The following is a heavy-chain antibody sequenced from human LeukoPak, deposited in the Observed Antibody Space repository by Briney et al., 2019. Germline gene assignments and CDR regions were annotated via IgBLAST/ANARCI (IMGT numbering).Heavy chain of an antibody. CDR1: GFTFSGFW. J-gene: IGHJ5*02. D-gene: IGHD4-17*01. Sequence: PGGSLRLSCAVSGFTFSGFWMSWSRQAPGKGLEWVASINSDGSEGYYADVVKGRFTISRDNAKNSLYLQINSLRAEDTAVYYCAKGETVTTDYFDPWGQGTLVTVSS. V-gene: IGHV3-7*03. CDR2: INSDGSEG. CDR3: AKGETVTTDYFDP.